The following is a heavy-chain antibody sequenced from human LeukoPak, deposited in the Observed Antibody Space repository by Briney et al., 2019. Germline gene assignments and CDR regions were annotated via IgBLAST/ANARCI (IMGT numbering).Heavy chain of an antibody. CDR3: ARWGVWGSYRPIDY. Sequence: GGSLRLSCAASGFTFSSYWMHWVRQAPGKGLVWVSRINNDGSSTSYADSVKGRFTISRDNAKNTLYLQMNSLRAEGTAVYYCARWGVWGSYRPIDYWGQGSLVTVSS. V-gene: IGHV3-74*01. J-gene: IGHJ4*02. CDR2: INNDGSST. D-gene: IGHD3-16*02. CDR1: GFTFSSYW.